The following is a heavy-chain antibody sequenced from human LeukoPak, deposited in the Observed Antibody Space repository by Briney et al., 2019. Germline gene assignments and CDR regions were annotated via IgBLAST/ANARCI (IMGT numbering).Heavy chain of an antibody. V-gene: IGHV3-30-3*01. CDR3: ARDRPDFDWLLPFDY. Sequence: PGRSLRLSCAASGFTFSTYAMLWVRQAPDKGLEWVAVISSDGSNKNNADSVKGRFTISRDNSKNTLYLQTNSLRAEDTAVYYCARDRPDFDWLLPFDYWGQGTLVTVSS. CDR2: ISSDGSNK. J-gene: IGHJ4*02. D-gene: IGHD3-9*01. CDR1: GFTFSTYA.